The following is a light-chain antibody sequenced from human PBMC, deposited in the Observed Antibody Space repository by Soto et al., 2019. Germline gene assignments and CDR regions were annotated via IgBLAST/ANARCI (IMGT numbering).Light chain of an antibody. V-gene: IGLV1-44*01. CDR3: AAWDDTLKRYV. Sequence: QSALTQPPSASETPGQTVSISCSGSNSNIASNTVNWYQHLPGMAPKLLIYYNNQRPSGVPDRFSGSKSGTSASLAISGLQSEDESDYYCAAWDDTLKRYVFGTGTKV. J-gene: IGLJ1*01. CDR1: NSNIASNT. CDR2: YNN.